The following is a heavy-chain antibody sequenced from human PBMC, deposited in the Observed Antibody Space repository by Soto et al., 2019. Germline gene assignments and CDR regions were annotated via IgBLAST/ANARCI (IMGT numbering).Heavy chain of an antibody. CDR2: INPNSGGT. V-gene: IGHV1-2*02. Sequence: ASVKVSCKASGYTFTGYYMHWVRQAPGQGLEWMGWINPNSGGTNYAQKFQGRVTMTRDTSISTAYMELSRLRSDDTAVYYCARVDMVRGAYFDYWGQGTLVTVSS. CDR3: ARVDMVRGAYFDY. D-gene: IGHD3-10*01. CDR1: GYTFTGYY. J-gene: IGHJ4*02.